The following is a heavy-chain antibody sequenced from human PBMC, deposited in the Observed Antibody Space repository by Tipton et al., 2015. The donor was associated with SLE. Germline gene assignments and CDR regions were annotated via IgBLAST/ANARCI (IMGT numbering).Heavy chain of an antibody. CDR3: ARTYNDFGTTWFDP. CDR2: IYYSGTT. J-gene: IGHJ5*02. CDR1: GGSIRSYY. D-gene: IGHD1-14*01. Sequence: TLSLTCTVSGGSIRSYYWSWIRQPPGKGLEWIGFIYYSGTTDYNPSLKSRVTISVDTSKNQFSLRLSSVTAADTAVYYCARTYNDFGTTWFDPWGQGALVTVSS. V-gene: IGHV4-59*01.